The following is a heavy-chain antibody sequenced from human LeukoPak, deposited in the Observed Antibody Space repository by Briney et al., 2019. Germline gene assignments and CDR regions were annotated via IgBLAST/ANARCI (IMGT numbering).Heavy chain of an antibody. V-gene: IGHV4-30-2*01. J-gene: IGHJ6*03. D-gene: IGHD3-22*01. CDR3: ARGDSSGYYSNYYYMDV. CDR1: GGSISSGGYY. CDR2: IYHSGST. Sequence: SETLSLTCTVSGGSISSGGYYWSWIRQPPGKGLERIGYIYHSGSTYYNPSLKSRVTISVDRSKNQFSLKLSSVTAADTAVYYCARGDSSGYYSNYYYMDVWGKGTTVTVSS.